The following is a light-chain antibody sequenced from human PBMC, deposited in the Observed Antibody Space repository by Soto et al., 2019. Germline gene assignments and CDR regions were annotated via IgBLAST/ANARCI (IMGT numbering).Light chain of an antibody. Sequence: EIVLTQSPGTLSLSPGERATLSCRASQSISSGYLGWYQQTPGRAPRLLIYAASSRATGIPDRFSGSGSGTDFTLTISSLQSEDFAVYYCQQYNNWPPKYTFGQGTKVDIK. V-gene: IGKV3-20*01. CDR3: QQYNNWPPKYT. CDR1: QSISSGY. CDR2: AAS. J-gene: IGKJ2*01.